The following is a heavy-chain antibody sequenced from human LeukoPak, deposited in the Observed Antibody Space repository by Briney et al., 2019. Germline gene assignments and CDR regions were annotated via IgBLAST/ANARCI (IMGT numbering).Heavy chain of an antibody. J-gene: IGHJ4*02. CDR2: IYHSGST. V-gene: IGHV4-30-2*01. CDR1: GGSISSGGYY. D-gene: IGHD3-9*01. Sequence: SQTLSLTCTVSGGSISSGGYYWSWIRQPPGRGLEWIGYIYHSGSTYYNPSLKSRVTISVDRSKNQFSLKLSSVTAADTAVYYCASHDILTPFRDYWGQGTLVTVSS. CDR3: ASHDILTPFRDY.